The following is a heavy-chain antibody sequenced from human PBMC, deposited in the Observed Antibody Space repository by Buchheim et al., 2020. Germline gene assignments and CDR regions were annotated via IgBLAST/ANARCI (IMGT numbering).Heavy chain of an antibody. J-gene: IGHJ4*02. Sequence: EVQLVESGGGLVQPGGSLRLSCAASGFTFSRQWMHWVRQAPGKGLIWVSRINEDGSFMSYADSVQGRFIISRDNAKNTLFLQMKTLRGEDTAVYFCVRDLQYSGYGSPGDDFASWGQGTL. V-gene: IGHV3-74*01. D-gene: IGHD5-12*01. CDR1: GFTFSRQW. CDR3: VRDLQYSGYGSPGDDFAS. CDR2: INEDGSFM.